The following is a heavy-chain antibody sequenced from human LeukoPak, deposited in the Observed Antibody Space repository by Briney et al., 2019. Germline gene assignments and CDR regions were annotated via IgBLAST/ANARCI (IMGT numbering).Heavy chain of an antibody. Sequence: PSETLSLTCTVSGGSISSYYWSWIRQPPGKGLEWIGYIYYSGSTNYNPSLKSRVTISVDTSKNQFSLKLSSVTAADTAVYYCARDSSLRFLELDYYYGMDVWGQGTTVTVSS. CDR3: ARDSSLRFLELDYYYGMDV. CDR1: GGSISSYY. CDR2: IYYSGST. D-gene: IGHD3-3*01. J-gene: IGHJ6*02. V-gene: IGHV4-59*01.